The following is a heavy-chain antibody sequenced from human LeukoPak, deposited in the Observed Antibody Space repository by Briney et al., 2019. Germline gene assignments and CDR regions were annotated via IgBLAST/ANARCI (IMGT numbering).Heavy chain of an antibody. Sequence: GGSLRLSCAASGFTFSTYWMTWVRQAPGKGLEWVANIKEDGSREYYVDSVKGRFTISRDNSKNTLFLQMNSLRVEDTAVYYCAKSLTDIVATIRSGADYWGQGTLVFVSS. V-gene: IGHV3-7*03. J-gene: IGHJ4*02. CDR1: GFTFSTYW. CDR2: IKEDGSRE. D-gene: IGHD5-12*01. CDR3: AKSLTDIVATIRSGADY.